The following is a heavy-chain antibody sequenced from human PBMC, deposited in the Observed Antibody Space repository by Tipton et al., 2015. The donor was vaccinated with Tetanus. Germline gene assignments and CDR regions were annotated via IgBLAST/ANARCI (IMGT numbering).Heavy chain of an antibody. V-gene: IGHV4-59*04. D-gene: IGHD2-2*01. CDR1: GVSIGSYY. Sequence: TLSLTCTVSGVSIGSYYWSWIRQPPGKGLEWIGSIYYSGNTYYNPSLRSRVTMSVDTSKIQFSLMLTSVTASDTAVYYCARLSSSSNDAHAFDIWGQGTMVTVSS. CDR2: IYYSGNT. J-gene: IGHJ3*02. CDR3: ARLSSSSNDAHAFDI.